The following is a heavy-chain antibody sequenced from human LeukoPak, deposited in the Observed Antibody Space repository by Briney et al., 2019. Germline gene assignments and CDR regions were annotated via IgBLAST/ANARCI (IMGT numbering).Heavy chain of an antibody. Sequence: GGSLRLSCAASGFTFSSYGMHWVRQAPGKGLEWVAVISYDGSNKYYADSVKGRFIISRDNSKNTLYLQMNSLRAEDTAVYYCAKRMTGTTEHYYYYGMDVWGQGTTVTVSS. V-gene: IGHV3-30*18. CDR3: AKRMTGTTEHYYYYGMDV. CDR1: GFTFSSYG. CDR2: ISYDGSNK. D-gene: IGHD1-1*01. J-gene: IGHJ6*02.